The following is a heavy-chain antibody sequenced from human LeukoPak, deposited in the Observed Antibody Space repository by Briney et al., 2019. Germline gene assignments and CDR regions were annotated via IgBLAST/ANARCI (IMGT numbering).Heavy chain of an antibody. J-gene: IGHJ4*02. CDR3: AKYYVWGSYRGHFDY. CDR1: GFTFSSYG. D-gene: IGHD3-16*02. CDR2: IWYDGSNK. V-gene: IGHV3-33*08. Sequence: GGSLRLSCAASGFTFSSYGMHWVRQAPGKGLEWVAVIWYDGSNKYCADSVKGRFTISRDNSKNTLYLQMNSLRAEDTAVYYCAKYYVWGSYRGHFDYWGQGTLVTVSS.